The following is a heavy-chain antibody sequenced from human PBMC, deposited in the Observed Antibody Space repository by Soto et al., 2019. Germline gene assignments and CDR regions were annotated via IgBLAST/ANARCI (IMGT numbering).Heavy chain of an antibody. CDR2: TYYRSKWYN. CDR3: EKTYYNILTGPIYKAFDI. Sequence: PSQTLSLTCAISGDSVSSNSAAWNWIRQSPSRGLEWLGRTYYRSKWYNDYAVSVKSRITINPDTSKNQFSLQLNSVTPEDTAVYYCEKTYYNILTGPIYKAFDIWGKGTMVTV. D-gene: IGHD3-9*01. J-gene: IGHJ3*02. V-gene: IGHV6-1*01. CDR1: GDSVSSNSAA.